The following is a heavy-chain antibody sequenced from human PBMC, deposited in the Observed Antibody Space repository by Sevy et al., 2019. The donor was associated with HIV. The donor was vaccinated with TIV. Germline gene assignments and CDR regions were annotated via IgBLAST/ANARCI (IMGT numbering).Heavy chain of an antibody. CDR1: GFTIGDYA. J-gene: IGHJ5*02. CDR2: MRNKAYDGRT. V-gene: IGHV3-49*03. D-gene: IGHD6-19*01. CDR3: TRDPTEGIAVAGNWYDP. Sequence: GGSLRLSCKASGFTIGDYAMSWFRQAPGKGLGWVGFMRNKAYDGRTEYAASVKGRFTISRDDSKSIAYLQMNSLKTEDRAVYYCTRDPTEGIAVAGNWYDPWGQGTLVTVSS.